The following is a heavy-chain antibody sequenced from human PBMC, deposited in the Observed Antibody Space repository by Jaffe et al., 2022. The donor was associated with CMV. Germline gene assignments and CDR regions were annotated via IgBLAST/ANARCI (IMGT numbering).Heavy chain of an antibody. V-gene: IGHV3-7*01. D-gene: IGHD6-6*01. CDR1: GFTFSSYW. CDR3: ARDPLREYVLLEDASMDV. CDR2: IKQDGSEK. J-gene: IGHJ6*02. Sequence: EVQLVESGGGLVQPGGSLRLSCAASGFTFSSYWMSWVRQAPGKGLEWVANIKQDGSEKYYVDSVKGRFTISRDNAKNSLYLQMNSLRAEDTAVYYCARDPLREYVLLEDASMDVWGQGTTVTVSS.